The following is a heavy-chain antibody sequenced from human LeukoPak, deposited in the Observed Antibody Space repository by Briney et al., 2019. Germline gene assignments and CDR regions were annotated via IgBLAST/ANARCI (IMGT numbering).Heavy chain of an antibody. V-gene: IGHV2-70*01. D-gene: IGHD6-13*01. Sequence: SGPALVKPTQTLTLTCTFSGFSLSTSGMCVSWIRQPPGKALEWLALIDWDDDKYYSTSLKTRLTISKDTSKNQVVLTMTNMEPVDTATYYCARTTRGPIAAAGFDPWGQGTLVTVSS. CDR3: ARTTRGPIAAAGFDP. J-gene: IGHJ5*02. CDR2: IDWDDDK. CDR1: GFSLSTSGMC.